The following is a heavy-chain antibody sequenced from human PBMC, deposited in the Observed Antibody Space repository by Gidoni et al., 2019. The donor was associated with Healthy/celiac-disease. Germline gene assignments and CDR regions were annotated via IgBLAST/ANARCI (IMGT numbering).Heavy chain of an antibody. V-gene: IGHV4-39*02. D-gene: IGHD6-13*01. CDR3: AREIAAAGTVDY. Sequence: QLQLQESGPGLVKPSETLSLTCTVSGGSISSSSYYWGWTRQPPGKGLEWIGSIYYSGSTYYNPSLKSRVTISVDTSKNQFSLKLSSVTAADTAVYYCAREIAAAGTVDYWGQGTLVTVSS. CDR1: GGSISSSSYY. J-gene: IGHJ4*02. CDR2: IYYSGST.